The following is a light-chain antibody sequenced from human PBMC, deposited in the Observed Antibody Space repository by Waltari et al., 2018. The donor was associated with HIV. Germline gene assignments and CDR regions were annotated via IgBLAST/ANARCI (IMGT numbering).Light chain of an antibody. J-gene: IGKJ2*01. Sequence: EIVMTQSPATLSVSAGESVTLSCRASQSVSINVAWYQQRPGQGPRLLIYRASTRATNVPARLSGGGSGTEFTLSISSLQSEDFAVYYCQQYHNWPPYTVGQGTKLELK. CDR3: QQYHNWPPYT. V-gene: IGKV3-15*01. CDR1: QSVSIN. CDR2: RAS.